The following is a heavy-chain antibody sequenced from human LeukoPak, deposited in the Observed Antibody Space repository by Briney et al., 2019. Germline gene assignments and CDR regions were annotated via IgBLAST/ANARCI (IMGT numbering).Heavy chain of an antibody. V-gene: IGHV3-48*04. J-gene: IGHJ4*02. Sequence: PGGSLRLSCAASGFTFSSYNMNWVRQAPGKGLQWVSYISSSSDTIYYADSVKGRFTISRDNAKNSLYLQMNSLRAEDTALYYCAKDGAAYCSGGSCYPRPYYFDYWGQGTLVTVSS. CDR3: AKDGAAYCSGGSCYPRPYYFDY. D-gene: IGHD2-15*01. CDR2: ISSSSDTI. CDR1: GFTFSSYN.